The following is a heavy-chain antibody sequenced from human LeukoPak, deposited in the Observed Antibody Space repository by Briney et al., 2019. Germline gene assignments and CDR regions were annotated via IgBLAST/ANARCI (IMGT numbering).Heavy chain of an antibody. Sequence: ASVKVSCKASGYTFTGYYMHWVRQAPGQGLEWMGRIYPNSGGTNYAQKFQGRVTMTRDTSISTAYMELSRLRSDDTAVYYCARDGGDLWSGESYYFDYWGQGTLVTVSS. CDR1: GYTFTGYY. V-gene: IGHV1-2*06. CDR2: IYPNSGGT. CDR3: ARDGGDLWSGESYYFDY. J-gene: IGHJ4*02. D-gene: IGHD3-10*01.